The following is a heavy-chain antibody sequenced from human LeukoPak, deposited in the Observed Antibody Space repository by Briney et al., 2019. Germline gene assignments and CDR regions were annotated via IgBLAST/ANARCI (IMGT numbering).Heavy chain of an antibody. CDR1: GGSISSGGYY. CDR3: ARGSGYSGYDFDY. J-gene: IGHJ4*02. D-gene: IGHD5-12*01. V-gene: IGHV4-31*03. CDR2: IYYSGST. Sequence: SETLSLTCTVSGGSISSGGYYWSWIRQHPGKGLEWIGYIYYSGSTYYNPSLKSRVTISVDTSKNQFSLKLSSVTAADTAVYYCARGSGYSGYDFDYWGQGTLVTVSS.